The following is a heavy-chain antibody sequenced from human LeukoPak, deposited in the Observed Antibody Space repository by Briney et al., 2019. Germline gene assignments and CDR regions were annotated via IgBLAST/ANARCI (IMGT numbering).Heavy chain of an antibody. V-gene: IGHV4-38-2*02. J-gene: IGHJ6*03. D-gene: IGHD2-2*01. CDR3: ARKERIVVVPAAMFSGPWKNYMDV. Sequence: PSETLSLTCTVSGYSISSGYYWGWIRQPPGKGLEWIGSIYHSGSTYYNPSLKSRVTISVDTSKNQFSLKLSSVTAADTAVYYCARKERIVVVPAAMFSGPWKNYMDVWGKGTTVTVSS. CDR2: IYHSGST. CDR1: GYSISSGYY.